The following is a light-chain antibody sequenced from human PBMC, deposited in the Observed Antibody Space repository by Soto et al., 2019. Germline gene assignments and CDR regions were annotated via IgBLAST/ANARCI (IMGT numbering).Light chain of an antibody. V-gene: IGKV1-8*01. J-gene: IGKJ1*01. CDR2: AAS. CDR1: QGISSY. CDR3: QQYYSYPKT. Sequence: ALRMTQSPSSLSASTGDRVTITCRASQGISSYLAWYQQKPGKAPKLLIYAASTLQSGVPSRFSGGGSGTDFTLTISCLQSEDFATYYCQQYYSYPKTFGQGTKVEIK.